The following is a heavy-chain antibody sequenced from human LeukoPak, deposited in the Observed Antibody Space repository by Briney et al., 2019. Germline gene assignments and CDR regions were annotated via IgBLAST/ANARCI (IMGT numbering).Heavy chain of an antibody. CDR1: GYSISSGYY. CDR2: IYYSGST. V-gene: IGHV4-38-2*01. Sequence: SETLSLTCAVSGYSISSGYYWGWIRQPPGKGLEWIGYIYYSGSTNYNPSLKSRVTISVDTSKNQFSLKLSSVTAADTAVYFCARHVSPTYYFDYWGQGTLVTVSS. CDR3: ARHVSPTYYFDY. D-gene: IGHD5/OR15-5a*01. J-gene: IGHJ4*02.